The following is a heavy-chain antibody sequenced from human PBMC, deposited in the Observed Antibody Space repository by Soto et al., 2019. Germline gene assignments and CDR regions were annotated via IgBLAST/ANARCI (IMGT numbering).Heavy chain of an antibody. CDR2: IIPIFGTA. CDR1: GGTFSSYA. CDR3: ARDRLSYYYGMDV. D-gene: IGHD6-6*01. V-gene: IGHV1-69*01. Sequence: QVQLVQSGAEVKKPGSSVKVSCKASGGTFSSYAISWVRQAPAQGLEWMGGIIPIFGTANYAQKFQGRVTSTADEATSTAYVELSSLRYEDTAVYYCARDRLSYYYGMDVWGQGTTVTVSS. J-gene: IGHJ6*02.